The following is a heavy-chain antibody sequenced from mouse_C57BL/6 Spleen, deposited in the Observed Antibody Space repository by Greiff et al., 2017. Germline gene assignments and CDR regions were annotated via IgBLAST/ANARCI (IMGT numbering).Heavy chain of an antibody. D-gene: IGHD3-3*01. J-gene: IGHJ4*01. CDR1: GYTFTSYD. CDR2: IYPRDGST. Sequence: QVQLKESGPELVKPGASVKLSCKASGYTFTSYDINWVKQRPGQGLEWSGWIYPRDGSTKYNEKFKGKGTMTVDTSSSTAYRELHSLTSEDSAVYVCAKRAGKTGAMDYWGQGTSVTVSS. CDR3: AKRAGKTGAMDY. V-gene: IGHV1-85*01.